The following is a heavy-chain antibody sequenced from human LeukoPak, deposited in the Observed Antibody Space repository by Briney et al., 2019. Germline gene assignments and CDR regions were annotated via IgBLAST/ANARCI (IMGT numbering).Heavy chain of an antibody. CDR1: GFTFDDYA. J-gene: IGHJ6*02. CDR3: AKASGYSYGYWYYGMDV. V-gene: IGHV3-9*01. Sequence: GGSLRLSCAASGFTFDDYAMHWVRQAPGKGLEWVSGISWNSGSIGYADSVKGRFTISRDNAKNSLYLQMNSLTAEDTAVYYCAKASGYSYGYWYYGMDVWGQGTAVTVSS. D-gene: IGHD5-18*01. CDR2: ISWNSGSI.